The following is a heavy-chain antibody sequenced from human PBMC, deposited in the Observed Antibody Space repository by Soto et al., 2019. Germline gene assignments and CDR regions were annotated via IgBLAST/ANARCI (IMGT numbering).Heavy chain of an antibody. CDR3: AIDGVSSTEYTRNYGTYFDD. J-gene: IGHJ4*02. CDR1: GYTFMSYP. V-gene: IGHV1-3*01. Sequence: GASVKVSCKASGYTFMSYPLHWVRQAPGQRPEWMGWINAGDDITQFSQKFQGRLTFTRDTSASTGYMELRSLRSEDTAVYYCAIDGVSSTEYTRNYGTYFDDWGQGALVTVSS. CDR2: INAGDDIT. D-gene: IGHD1-7*01.